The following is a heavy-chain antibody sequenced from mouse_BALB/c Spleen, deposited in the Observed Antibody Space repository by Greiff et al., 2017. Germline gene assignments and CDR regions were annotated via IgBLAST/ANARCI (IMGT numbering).Heavy chain of an antibody. J-gene: IGHJ4*01. CDR1: GFTFSSYT. D-gene: IGHD2-3*01. CDR3: ARYRGLLAMDY. V-gene: IGHV5-9*03. CDR2: ISSGGGNT. Sequence: EVKLMESGGGLVKPGGSLKLSCAASGFTFSSYTMSWVRQTPEKRLEWVATISSGGGNTYYPDSVKGRFTISRDNAKNNLYLQMSSLRSEDTALYYCARYRGLLAMDYWGQGTSVTVSS.